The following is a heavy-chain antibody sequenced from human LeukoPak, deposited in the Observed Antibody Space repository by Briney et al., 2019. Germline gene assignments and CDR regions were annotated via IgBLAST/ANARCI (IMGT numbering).Heavy chain of an antibody. V-gene: IGHV3-7*03. J-gene: IGHJ4*02. CDR2: IKHDGSEK. CDR3: ATPLDYYDRSDSHQGGD. Sequence: GTSLRLSCAASGFTFSRHWMTWVRQAPGKGLEWVANIKHDGSEKNYVDSVKGRFTISRDNANNSLYLQMNSLRAEDTAVYYCATPLDYYDRSDSHQGGDWGQGTLVTVSS. CDR1: GFTFSRHW. D-gene: IGHD3-22*01.